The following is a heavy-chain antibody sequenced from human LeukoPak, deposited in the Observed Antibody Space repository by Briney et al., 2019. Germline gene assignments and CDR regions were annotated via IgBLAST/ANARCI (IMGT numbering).Heavy chain of an antibody. J-gene: IGHJ4*02. CDR1: GFTFSGHW. D-gene: IGHD2-2*01. Sequence: PGGSLRLSCAASGFTFSGHWMSWVRQAPGKGLEWVASIRQDGSEKHYVDSVEGRFTISRDNSKNTLYLQMNSLRAEDTAVYYCAKEGTEVVPAEFDYWGQGTLVTVSS. V-gene: IGHV3-7*03. CDR2: IRQDGSEK. CDR3: AKEGTEVVPAEFDY.